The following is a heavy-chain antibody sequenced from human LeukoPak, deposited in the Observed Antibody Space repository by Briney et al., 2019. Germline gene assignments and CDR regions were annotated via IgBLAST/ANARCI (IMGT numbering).Heavy chain of an antibody. J-gene: IGHJ6*02. CDR3: ARTGNCGGDCYSGYYYYGMDV. Sequence: GGSLRLSCAASGFTFSSYWMHWVRQAPGKGLVWVSRINSDGSSTSYADSVKGRFTISRDNAKNTLYLQMNSLRAEDTAVYYCARTGNCGGDCYSGYYYYGMDVWGQGTTVTVSS. D-gene: IGHD2-21*02. V-gene: IGHV3-74*01. CDR2: INSDGSST. CDR1: GFTFSSYW.